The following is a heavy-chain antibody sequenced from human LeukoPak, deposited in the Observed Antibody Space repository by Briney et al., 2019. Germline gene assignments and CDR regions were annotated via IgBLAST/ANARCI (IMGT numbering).Heavy chain of an antibody. D-gene: IGHD5-24*01. CDR3: ARDWPRDGHHEIFEY. Sequence: GGSLRLSCAASGFTVSNTFMSWVRQAPGKGLEWVSFVFNGDATYYAVSVKGRFTISRDSTKNTLFLQMNSLRDEDTAVYYCARDWPRDGHHEIFEYWGRGTLVSVSS. CDR2: VFNGDAT. CDR1: GFTVSNTF. V-gene: IGHV3-66*01. J-gene: IGHJ4*02.